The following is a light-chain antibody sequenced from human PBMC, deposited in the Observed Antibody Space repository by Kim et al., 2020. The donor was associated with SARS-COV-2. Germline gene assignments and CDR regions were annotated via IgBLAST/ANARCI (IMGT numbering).Light chain of an antibody. CDR3: LLYYGDAWV. CDR1: TGAVTGGYF. Sequence: PGGTVTLTCASSTGAVTGGYFPNWFQQKPGHAPRPLIYTTSNKHSWTPARFSGSLLGGKATLTLSGVQPEDEADYYCLLYYGDAWVFGGGTRLTVL. CDR2: TTS. J-gene: IGLJ3*02. V-gene: IGLV7-43*01.